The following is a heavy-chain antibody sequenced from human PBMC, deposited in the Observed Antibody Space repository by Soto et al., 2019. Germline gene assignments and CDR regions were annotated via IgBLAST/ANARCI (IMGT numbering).Heavy chain of an antibody. CDR2: IYYSGTT. V-gene: IGHV4-30-2*01. J-gene: IGHJ4*02. CDR3: ARVAKFRLYYDILTGYPDY. CDR1: GGSISSGGYS. D-gene: IGHD3-9*01. Sequence: SETLSLTCAVSGGSISSGGYSWSWIRQPPGKGLEWIGYIYYSGTTYYNPSLKSRVTMSVDNAKNSLYLQMNSLRAEDTAVYYCARVAKFRLYYDILTGYPDYWGQGTLVTVSS.